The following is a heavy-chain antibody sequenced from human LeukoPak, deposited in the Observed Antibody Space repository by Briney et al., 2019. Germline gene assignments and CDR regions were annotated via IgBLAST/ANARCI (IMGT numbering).Heavy chain of an antibody. CDR1: GFTFDDYA. CDR3: AKASRKLLWFGELTDDAFDI. V-gene: IGHV3-9*01. J-gene: IGHJ3*02. CDR2: ISWNSGSI. D-gene: IGHD3-10*01. Sequence: GGSLRLSCAASGFTFDDYAMHWARQAPGKGLEWVSGISWNSGSIGYADSVKGRFTISRDNAKNSLYLQMNSLRAEDTALYYCAKASRKLLWFGELTDDAFDIWGQGTMVTVSS.